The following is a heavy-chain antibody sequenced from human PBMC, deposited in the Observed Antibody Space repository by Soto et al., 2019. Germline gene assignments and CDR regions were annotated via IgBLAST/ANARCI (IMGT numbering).Heavy chain of an antibody. Sequence: ASVKVSCKASGYTFTGYYMHWVRQAPGQGLEWMGWINPNRGGTNYAQKFQGWVTMTRDTSISTAYMELSRLRSDDTAVYYCARGGSSLDYYYGMDVWGQGNTVTV. V-gene: IGHV1-2*04. J-gene: IGHJ6*02. CDR2: INPNRGGT. CDR1: GYTFTGYY. CDR3: ARGGSSLDYYYGMDV.